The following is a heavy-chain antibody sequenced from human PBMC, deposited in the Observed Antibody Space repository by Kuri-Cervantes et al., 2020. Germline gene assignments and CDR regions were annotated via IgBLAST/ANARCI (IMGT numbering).Heavy chain of an antibody. CDR1: GLTFSDYY. Sequence: GESLKISCAASGLTFSDYYMSWIRQAPGKGLEWVSYISQSGTSMIHADSVKGRFTISRDNAKNSLYLQMSSLRVEDTAIYYCARWVGGLDVWGQGTTVTVSS. V-gene: IGHV3-11*01. CDR2: ISQSGTSM. J-gene: IGHJ6*02. D-gene: IGHD1-26*01. CDR3: ARWVGGLDV.